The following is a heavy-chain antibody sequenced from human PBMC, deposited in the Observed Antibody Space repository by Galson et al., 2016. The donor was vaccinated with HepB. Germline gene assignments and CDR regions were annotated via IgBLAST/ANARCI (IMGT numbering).Heavy chain of an antibody. D-gene: IGHD2-2*01. CDR1: GYPFTDYA. Sequence: SVKVSCKASGYPFTDYAMHWVRLAPGQRLEWMGYINGGNGNTKYPQKFQGRVTITRDTSATTAYMELSSLTSEDTAVYYCARAIVVLPSANWFIPWGPGTQVIVSS. V-gene: IGHV1-3*01. J-gene: IGHJ5*02. CDR3: ARAIVVLPSANWFIP. CDR2: INGGNGNT.